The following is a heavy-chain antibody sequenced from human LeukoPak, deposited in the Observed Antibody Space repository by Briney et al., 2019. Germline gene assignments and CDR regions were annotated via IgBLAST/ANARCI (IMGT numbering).Heavy chain of an antibody. V-gene: IGHV4-59*01. CDR2: IYYSGST. CDR3: AREYYYDSSGDAFDI. CDR1: GGSISSYY. J-gene: IGHJ3*02. Sequence: SETLSLTCTVSGGSISSYYWSWIRQPPGKGLEWIGYIYYSGSTNYNPSLKSRVTISVDTSKNQFSLKLSSVTAADTAVYYCAREYYYDSSGDAFDIWGQGTMVTVPS. D-gene: IGHD3-22*01.